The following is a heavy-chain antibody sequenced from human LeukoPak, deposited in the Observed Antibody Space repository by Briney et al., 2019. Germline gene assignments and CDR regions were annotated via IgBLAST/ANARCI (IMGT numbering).Heavy chain of an antibody. CDR3: ARHGYNYGFDY. CDR2: IWYDGSNK. J-gene: IGHJ4*02. CDR1: GFTFSNYD. V-gene: IGHV3-33*01. Sequence: PGGSLRLSCAASGFTFSNYDVHWVRQAPGQGLEWVAVIWYDGSNKYYVDSVKGRFTISRDISKNTLYLQMNSLSAEDTAVYYCARHGYNYGFDYWGQGTLVTVSS. D-gene: IGHD5-24*01.